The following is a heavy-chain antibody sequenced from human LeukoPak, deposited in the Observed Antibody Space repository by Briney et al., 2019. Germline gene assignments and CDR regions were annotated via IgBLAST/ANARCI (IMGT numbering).Heavy chain of an antibody. Sequence: SSETLSLTCTVSGGSISSSSYYWGWIRQPPGKGLEWMGSIYYSGSTYYNPSLKSRVTISVDTSKNQFSLKLSSVTAADTAVYYCASPVPLNYWGQGTPVTVSS. CDR2: IYYSGST. CDR3: ASPVPLNY. J-gene: IGHJ4*02. V-gene: IGHV4-39*01. CDR1: GGSISSSSYY.